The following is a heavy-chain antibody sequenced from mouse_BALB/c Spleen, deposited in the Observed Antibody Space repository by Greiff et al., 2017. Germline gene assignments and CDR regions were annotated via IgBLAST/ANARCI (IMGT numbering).Heavy chain of an antibody. CDR3: ARGGDYPFAY. J-gene: IGHJ3*01. Sequence: EVNVVESGGGLVKPGGSLKLSCAASGFTFSSYTMSWVRQTPEKRLEWVATISSGGSYTYYPDSVKGRFTISRDNAKITLYLQMSSLKSEDTAMYYCARGGDYPFAYWGQGTLVTVSA. V-gene: IGHV5-6-4*01. D-gene: IGHD2-4*01. CDR2: ISSGGSYT. CDR1: GFTFSSYT.